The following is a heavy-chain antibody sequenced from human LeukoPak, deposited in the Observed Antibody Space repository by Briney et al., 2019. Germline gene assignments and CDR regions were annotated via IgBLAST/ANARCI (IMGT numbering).Heavy chain of an antibody. CDR1: GGSISSYY. D-gene: IGHD5-18*01. CDR3: ARPTRGYSYGPIDY. J-gene: IGHJ4*02. CDR2: IYYSGST. Sequence: PSETLSLTCTVSGGSISSYYWSWIRQPPGKGLGWIGYIYYSGSTNYNPSLKSRVTISVDTSKNQFSLKLSSVTAADTAVYYCARPTRGYSYGPIDYWGQGTLVTVSS. V-gene: IGHV4-59*01.